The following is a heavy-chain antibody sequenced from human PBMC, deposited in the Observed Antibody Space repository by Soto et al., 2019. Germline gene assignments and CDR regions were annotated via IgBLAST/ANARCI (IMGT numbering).Heavy chain of an antibody. D-gene: IGHD3-16*01. J-gene: IGHJ4*02. Sequence: SETLSLTCTVSGGSISSGGYYWSWIRQHPGKGLEWIGYIYYSGSTYYNPSLKSRVTISVDTSKNQFSLKLSSVTAADTAVYYCERDQGASHHDYWGQGTLVTVSS. CDR2: IYYSGST. CDR1: GGSISSGGYY. CDR3: ERDQGASHHDY. V-gene: IGHV4-31*03.